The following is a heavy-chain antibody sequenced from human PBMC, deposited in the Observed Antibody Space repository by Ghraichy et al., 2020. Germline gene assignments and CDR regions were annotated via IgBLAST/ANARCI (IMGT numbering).Heavy chain of an antibody. CDR2: ISYDGSNK. J-gene: IGHJ4*02. V-gene: IGHV3-30*18. D-gene: IGHD3-3*01. CDR3: AKVMEWLPTNDY. Sequence: GGSLRLSCAASGFTFSSYGMHWVRQAPGKGLEWVAVISYDGSNKYYADSVKGRFTISRDNSKNTLYLQMNSLRAEDTAVYYCAKVMEWLPTNDYWGQGTLVTVSS. CDR1: GFTFSSYG.